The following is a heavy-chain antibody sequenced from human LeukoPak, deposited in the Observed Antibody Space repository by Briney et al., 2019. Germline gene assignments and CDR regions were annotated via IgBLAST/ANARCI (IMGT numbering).Heavy chain of an antibody. J-gene: IGHJ6*04. Sequence: SETLSLTCTVSGGSISKSIFYWVGIRQPPGKGLEWIGSIYYSGSTYYNPSLKSLVTISVDTSKNQVSLKLSSVTAADTAVYDCAVHWTASYYWHLWGKGTTVTVSS. D-gene: IGHD2-21*02. CDR3: AVHWTASYYWHL. V-gene: IGHV4-39*01. CDR2: IYYSGST. CDR1: GGSISKSIFY.